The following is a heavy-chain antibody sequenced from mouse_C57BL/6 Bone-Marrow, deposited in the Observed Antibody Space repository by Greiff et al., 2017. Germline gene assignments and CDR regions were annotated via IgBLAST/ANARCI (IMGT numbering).Heavy chain of an antibody. Sequence: QVHVKQPGAELVRPGTSVKLSCKASGYTFTSYWMHWVKQRPGQGLEWIGVIDPSDSYTNYNQKFKGKATLTVDTSSSTAYMQLSSLTSEDSAVYYCARAMITTFFDYWGQGTTLTVSS. V-gene: IGHV1-59*01. CDR1: GYTFTSYW. CDR2: IDPSDSYT. D-gene: IGHD2-4*01. CDR3: ARAMITTFFDY. J-gene: IGHJ2*01.